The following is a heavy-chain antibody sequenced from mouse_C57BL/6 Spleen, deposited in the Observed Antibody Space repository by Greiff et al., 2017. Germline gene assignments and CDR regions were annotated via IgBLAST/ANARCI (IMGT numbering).Heavy chain of an antibody. D-gene: IGHD2-3*01. Sequence: DVQLQESGPELVKPGASVKIPCKASGYTFTDYNMDWVKQSHGKSLEWIGDINPNNGGTIYNQKFKGKATLTVDKSSSTAYMELRSLTSEDTAVYYCARSGDGYYLFAYWGQGTLVTVSA. J-gene: IGHJ3*01. CDR2: INPNNGGT. CDR3: ARSGDGYYLFAY. CDR1: GYTFTDYN. V-gene: IGHV1-18*01.